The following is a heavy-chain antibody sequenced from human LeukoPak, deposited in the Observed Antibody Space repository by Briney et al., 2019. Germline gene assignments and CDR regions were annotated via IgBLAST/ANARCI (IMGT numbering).Heavy chain of an antibody. Sequence: PGGSLRLSCAASGFTFSSYSMNWVRQAPGKGLEWVSYISVSSNTIYYADSVKGRFTISRDNAKNSLYLQINSLRAEDTAVFYCARDYGFGGNYMDVWGKGTTVTVSS. D-gene: IGHD3-16*01. CDR1: GFTFSSYS. CDR3: ARDYGFGGNYMDV. V-gene: IGHV3-48*01. J-gene: IGHJ6*03. CDR2: ISVSSNTI.